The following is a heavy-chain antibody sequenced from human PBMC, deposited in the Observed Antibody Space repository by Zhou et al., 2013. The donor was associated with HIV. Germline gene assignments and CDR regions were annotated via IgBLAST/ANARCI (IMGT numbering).Heavy chain of an antibody. CDR1: GYTFTGYY. V-gene: IGHV1-46*01. Sequence: QVQLVQSGAEVKKPGASVKVSCKASGYTFTGYYMHWLRQAPGQGLELMAMINPTTGKIMFAQKFQARLIVTRDTSTSTVHMFLSGLRSDDTATYYCARESNASGRGRSMDHWGQGTRVIV. J-gene: IGHJ4*02. CDR3: ARESNASGRGRSMDH. D-gene: IGHD3-16*01. CDR2: INPTTGKI.